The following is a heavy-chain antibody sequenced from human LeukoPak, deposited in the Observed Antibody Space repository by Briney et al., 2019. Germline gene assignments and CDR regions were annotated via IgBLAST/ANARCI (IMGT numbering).Heavy chain of an antibody. CDR3: AKNYGGGATMLDY. CDR2: IGGSGGST. CDR1: GFIFSSYV. V-gene: IGHV3-23*01. Sequence: PGGFLILSCAASGFIFSSYVMSWVRQAPGEGLEWVSGIGGSGGSTYYADSVKGRFTLSRDNSKNTVFLQMSSLRAEDTAVYYCAKNYGGGATMLDYWGQGTLVTVSS. D-gene: IGHD1-26*01. J-gene: IGHJ4*02.